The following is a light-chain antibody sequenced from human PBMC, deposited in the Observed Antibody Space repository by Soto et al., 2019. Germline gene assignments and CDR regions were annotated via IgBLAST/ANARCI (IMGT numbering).Light chain of an antibody. CDR1: QSVSSN. CDR3: LRYKNRPPTP. J-gene: IGKJ2*01. CDR2: GGS. Sequence: EIVMTQSPATLSVSPGERATLSCRASQSVSSNLAWYQQKPGPAPRLLIYGGSTRATGIPARFSGSGAGRLFPLPLSRPPPEGFEVSSRLRYKNRPPTPFSPATNLDIK. V-gene: IGKV3-15*01.